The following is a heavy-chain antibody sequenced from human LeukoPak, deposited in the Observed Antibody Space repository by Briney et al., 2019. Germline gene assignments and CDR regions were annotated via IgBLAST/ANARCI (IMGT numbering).Heavy chain of an antibody. CDR3: ARRGRSGTIPYWYFDL. D-gene: IGHD3-16*01. CDR1: GGSISSGSYY. Sequence: SETLSLTCTVSGGSISSGSYYWSWIRQPAGKGLEWIGRIYTSGSTNYNPSLKSRVTISVDTSKNQFSLKLSSVTAADTAVYYCARRGRSGTIPYWYFDLWGRGTLVTVSS. V-gene: IGHV4-61*02. CDR2: IYTSGST. J-gene: IGHJ2*01.